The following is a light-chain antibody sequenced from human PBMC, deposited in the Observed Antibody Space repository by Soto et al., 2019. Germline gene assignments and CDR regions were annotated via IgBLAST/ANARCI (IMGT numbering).Light chain of an antibody. Sequence: EIVMTQSPATLSVSPGERATLSGSASQSVSSNLAWYQQKPGQAPRLLIYGASTRATGIPAKFCGSGSGTEFTLTITSLQSEDFAVYYCQHYNNWPPWTFGQGTKVDIK. J-gene: IGKJ1*01. CDR2: GAS. V-gene: IGKV3-15*01. CDR1: QSVSSN. CDR3: QHYNNWPPWT.